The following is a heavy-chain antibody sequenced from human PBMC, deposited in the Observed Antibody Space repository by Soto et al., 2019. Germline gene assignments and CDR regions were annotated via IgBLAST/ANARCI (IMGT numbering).Heavy chain of an antibody. CDR3: AGQHYYDSSGYYTWN. CDR2: VHYSGST. D-gene: IGHD3-22*01. J-gene: IGHJ4*02. V-gene: IGHV4-39*01. Sequence: PSETLSLTCSVSGGSIRNNIYYWGWIRQPPGKGLEWIATVHYSGSTYYTPSLKSRVTISADTSNNQFSLRLNPVTAADTAVYYCAGQHYYDSSGYYTWNWGQGTLVTVSS. CDR1: GGSIRNNIYY.